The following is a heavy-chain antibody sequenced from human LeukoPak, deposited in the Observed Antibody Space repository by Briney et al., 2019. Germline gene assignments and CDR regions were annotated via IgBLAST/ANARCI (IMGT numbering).Heavy chain of an antibody. Sequence: SETLSLTCSVSGGSINSDYWNWIRQPPGKGLEWIGYVYYSGSTNYNPSLKSRVTISVDTSKNQFSLKLSSVTAADTAVYYCARVDGSGLIGGYFDYWDQGTLVTVSS. CDR2: VYYSGST. CDR3: ARVDGSGLIGGYFDY. D-gene: IGHD3-10*01. V-gene: IGHV4-59*01. J-gene: IGHJ4*02. CDR1: GGSINSDY.